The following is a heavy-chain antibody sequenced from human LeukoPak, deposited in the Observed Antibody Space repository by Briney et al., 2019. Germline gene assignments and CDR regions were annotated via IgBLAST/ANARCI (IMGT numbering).Heavy chain of an antibody. CDR2: IYTGGST. CDR3: ATRRPVSGDYPYFDF. Sequence: QTGGSLRLSCGASGLSVSSAYMSWVRQAPGKGLEWVSLIYTGGSTYYADSVKGRFTISRDNSKNTLYLQMDSLRPEDSAVYHCATRRPVSGDYPYFDFWGQGTLVTVSS. J-gene: IGHJ4*02. V-gene: IGHV3-66*02. CDR1: GLSVSSAY. D-gene: IGHD3-22*01.